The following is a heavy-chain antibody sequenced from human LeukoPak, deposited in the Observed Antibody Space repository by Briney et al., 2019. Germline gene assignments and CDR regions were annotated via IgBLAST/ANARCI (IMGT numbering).Heavy chain of an antibody. V-gene: IGHV1-18*01. D-gene: IGHD2-2*01. J-gene: IGHJ4*02. CDR2: ISAYNGNT. CDR3: ARATALVPAAFY. Sequence: ASVKVSCKASGYTFASYGISWVRQAPGQGLEWMGWISAYNGNTNYAQKLQGRVTMTTDTSTSTAYMELRSLRSDDTAVYYCARATALVPAAFYWGQGTLVTVSS. CDR1: GYTFASYG.